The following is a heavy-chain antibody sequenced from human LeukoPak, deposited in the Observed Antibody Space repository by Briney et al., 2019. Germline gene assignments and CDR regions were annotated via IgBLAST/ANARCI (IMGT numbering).Heavy chain of an antibody. CDR2: ISGSGGST. J-gene: IGHJ4*02. D-gene: IGHD2-15*01. CDR3: AKGVFCSGGSCYPYPFDY. Sequence: GGSLRLSCAASGFTFSSYAMSWVRQAPGKGLEWVSAISGSGGSTYYADSVKGRSTISRDNSKNTLYLQMNSLRAEDTAVYYCAKGVFCSGGSCYPYPFDYWGQGTLVTVSS. V-gene: IGHV3-23*01. CDR1: GFTFSSYA.